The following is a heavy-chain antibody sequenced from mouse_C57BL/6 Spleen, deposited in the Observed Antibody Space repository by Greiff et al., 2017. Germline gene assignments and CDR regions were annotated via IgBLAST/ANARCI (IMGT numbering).Heavy chain of an antibody. D-gene: IGHD1-1*01. CDR2: IKPRSGNT. Sequence: VQLQQSGAELARPGASVSLSCKASGYTFTSCGLWWVKQRNGQGIVWIGEIKPRSGNTYYNEKFKGKATLTADKSSSTAYMALRHLTSEDSAVYFWDRDYYGSGSYYFDYWGQGTTLTVSS. CDR3: DRDYYGSGSYYFDY. V-gene: IGHV1-81*01. CDR1: GYTFTSCG. J-gene: IGHJ2*01.